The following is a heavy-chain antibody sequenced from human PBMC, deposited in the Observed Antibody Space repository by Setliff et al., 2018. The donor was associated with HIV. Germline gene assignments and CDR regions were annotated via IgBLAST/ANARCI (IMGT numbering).Heavy chain of an antibody. CDR3: ARDRHHYDSSGFDAFDL. D-gene: IGHD3-22*01. CDR1: GYTFTGSF. Sequence: SVKVSCKSSGYTFTGSFMHWVRQAPGQGLEWMGWIIPLFGTANYAQNFQGRVTITADASTSTAYMELSSLRSEDTAMYYCARDRHHYDSSGFDAFDLWGQGTMVTVSS. V-gene: IGHV1-69*13. CDR2: IIPLFGTA. J-gene: IGHJ3*01.